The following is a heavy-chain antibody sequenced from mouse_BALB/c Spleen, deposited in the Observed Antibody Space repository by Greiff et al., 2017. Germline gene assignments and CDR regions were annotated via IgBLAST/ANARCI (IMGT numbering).Heavy chain of an antibody. J-gene: IGHJ4*01. V-gene: IGHV5-17*02. CDR1: GFTFSSFG. Sequence: EVKLQKSGGGLVQPGGSRKLSCAASGFTFSSFGMHWVRQAPEKGLEWVAYISSGSSTIYYADTVKGRFTISRDNPKNTLFLQMTSLRSEDTAMYYCASSYAMDYWGQGTSVTVSS. CDR3: ASSYAMDY. CDR2: ISSGSSTI.